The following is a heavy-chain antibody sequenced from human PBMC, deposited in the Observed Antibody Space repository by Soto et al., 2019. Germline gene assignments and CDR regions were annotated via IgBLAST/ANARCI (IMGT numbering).Heavy chain of an antibody. D-gene: IGHD3-10*01. J-gene: IGHJ6*02. V-gene: IGHV3-48*03. CDR3: ARDERITMVRGVMQYYYYGMDV. Sequence: EVQLVESGGGLVQPGGSLRLSCAASGFTFSSYEMNWVRQAPGQGLEWVSYISSSGSTIYYADSVKGRFTISRDNAKNSLYLQMNSLRAEETAVYYCARDERITMVRGVMQYYYYGMDVWGQGTTVTVSS. CDR1: GFTFSSYE. CDR2: ISSSGSTI.